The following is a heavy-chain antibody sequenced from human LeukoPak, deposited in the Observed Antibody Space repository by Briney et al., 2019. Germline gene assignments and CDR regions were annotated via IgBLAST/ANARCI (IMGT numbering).Heavy chain of an antibody. J-gene: IGHJ4*02. Sequence: PSETLSLTCAVYGGSFSGYYWSWIRQPAGKGLEWIGRIYTGGSTNYNPSLKSRVTMSVDTSKNQFSLKLSSVTAADTAVYYCARSFYDSANFDYWGQGTLVTVSS. V-gene: IGHV4-59*10. CDR1: GGSFSGYY. CDR3: ARSFYDSANFDY. D-gene: IGHD3-22*01. CDR2: IYTGGST.